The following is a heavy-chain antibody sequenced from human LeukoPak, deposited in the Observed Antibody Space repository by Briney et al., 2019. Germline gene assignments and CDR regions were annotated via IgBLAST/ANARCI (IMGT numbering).Heavy chain of an antibody. V-gene: IGHV3-21*01. CDR2: ISIGSSYI. J-gene: IGHJ6*02. CDR3: ARVGSYYDMDV. Sequence: GGSLRLSCAASGFTFSSYAMSWVRQAPGQGLEWVSSISIGSSYIYYADSVKGRFTISRDNAKNSLYLQMNSLRAEDTAVYFCARVGSYYDMDVWGQGTTVTVSS. CDR1: GFTFSSYA. D-gene: IGHD3-10*01.